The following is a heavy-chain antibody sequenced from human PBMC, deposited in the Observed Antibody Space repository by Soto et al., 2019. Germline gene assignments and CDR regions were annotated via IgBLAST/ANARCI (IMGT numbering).Heavy chain of an antibody. J-gene: IGHJ4*02. Sequence: PSQPLSLTCAISGDSVSSNSAAWNWIRQSPSRGLEWLGRTYYRSKRYNDYAVSVKSRITINPDTSKNQFSLQLNSVTPEDTAVYYCARVDYYDFWSGYTYYFDYWGQGTLVTVSS. CDR1: GDSVSSNSAA. CDR3: ARVDYYDFWSGYTYYFDY. CDR2: TYYRSKRYN. V-gene: IGHV6-1*01. D-gene: IGHD3-3*01.